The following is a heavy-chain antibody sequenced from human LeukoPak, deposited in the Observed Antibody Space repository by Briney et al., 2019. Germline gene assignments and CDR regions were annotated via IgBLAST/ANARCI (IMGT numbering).Heavy chain of an antibody. CDR3: AKGAEIDL. Sequence: GGSLRLSCATSGFTFTNYAMNWVRPAAGNGREWVAAVTGPGDTTSYADSVKGRFFMSREDSKTTVYLQMNSLRVEDTAIYYCAKGAEIDLWGQGTLVTVS. D-gene: IGHD3-16*01. V-gene: IGHV3-23*01. CDR1: GFTFTNYA. CDR2: VTGPGDTT. J-gene: IGHJ5*02.